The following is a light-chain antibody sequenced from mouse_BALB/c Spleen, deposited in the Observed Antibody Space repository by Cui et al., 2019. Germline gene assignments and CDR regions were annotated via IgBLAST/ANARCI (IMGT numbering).Light chain of an antibody. J-gene: IGKJ5*01. CDR2: AAT. V-gene: IGKV12-98*01. Sequence: DIQMTQSPASQPASLGESVTITCLASQTIGTWLAWYQQKPGKSPQLLIYAATSLADGVPSRFSGSGSGTKFSFKISSLQAEDVVSYYCQQLYSTPLTFGAGTKLELK. CDR1: QTIGTW. CDR3: QQLYSTPLT.